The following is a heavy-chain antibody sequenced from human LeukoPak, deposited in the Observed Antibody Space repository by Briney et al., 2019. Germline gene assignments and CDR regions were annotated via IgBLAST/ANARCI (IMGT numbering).Heavy chain of an antibody. CDR2: IKQDGSDK. CDR3: ARGRFLEWLLPFDY. D-gene: IGHD3-3*01. Sequence: GGSLRLSCEASGFPFSNYWMTWVRQSPGKGLEWVANIKQDGSDKYYLDSVKGRFTVSRDNAKNSLYLQMNSLRAEDTAVYYCARGRFLEWLLPFDYWGQGTLVTVSS. J-gene: IGHJ4*02. CDR1: GFPFSNYW. V-gene: IGHV3-7*01.